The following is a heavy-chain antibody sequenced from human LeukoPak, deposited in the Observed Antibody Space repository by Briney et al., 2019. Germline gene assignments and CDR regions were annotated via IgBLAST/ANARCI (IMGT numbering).Heavy chain of an antibody. CDR1: GYTFSTSS. CDR2: VSAYNGQT. D-gene: IGHD1-7*01. J-gene: IGHJ4*02. CDR3: AGVAGFYWNSDSFDY. V-gene: IGHV1-18*01. Sequence: ASVNVSCKTSGYTFSTSSISWVRQAPGQGLEWLGWVSAYNGQTNYAQKVQGRVTMTTDTSTKTAFMDLRSLGSDDTAVYYCAGVAGFYWNSDSFDYWGQGTQVTVSS.